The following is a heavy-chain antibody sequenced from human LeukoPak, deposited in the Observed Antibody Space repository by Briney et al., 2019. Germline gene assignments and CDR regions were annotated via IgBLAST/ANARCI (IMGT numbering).Heavy chain of an antibody. V-gene: IGHV1-2*02. CDR3: ARGHGSGSYRPFDY. J-gene: IGHJ4*02. Sequence: ASVKVSCKASGYTFTSYGISWVRQAPGQGLEWMGWINPNSGGTNYAQKFQGRVTMTRDTSISTAYMELSRLRSDDTAVYYCARGHGSGSYRPFDYWGQGTLVTVSS. CDR2: INPNSGGT. CDR1: GYTFTSYG. D-gene: IGHD3-10*01.